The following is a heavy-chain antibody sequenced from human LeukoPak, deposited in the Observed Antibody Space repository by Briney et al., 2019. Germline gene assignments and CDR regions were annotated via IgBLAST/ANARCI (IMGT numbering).Heavy chain of an antibody. J-gene: IGHJ4*02. D-gene: IGHD6-13*01. CDR2: ISSNFSYI. CDR3: ARRNPGYSSGWYFNDY. CDR1: GFTFSTYS. Sequence: GGSLRLSCAASGFTFSTYSMNWVRQAPGKGLEWVSSISSNFSYIHYADSVKGRFTISRDNAKNSLYLQMSSLRAEDTAVYYCARRNPGYSSGWYFNDYWGQGTLVTVSS. V-gene: IGHV3-21*01.